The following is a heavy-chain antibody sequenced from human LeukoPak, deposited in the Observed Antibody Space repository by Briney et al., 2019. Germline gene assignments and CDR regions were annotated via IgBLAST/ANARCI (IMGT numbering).Heavy chain of an antibody. CDR2: IKQDGSEK. D-gene: IGHD3-3*01. Sequence: PGGSLRLSCAASGFTFSSYWMSWVRQAPGKGLEWVANIKQDGSEKYCVDSVKGRFTISRDNAKNSLYLQMNSLRAEDTAVYYCARDERFLEWLHHYYYYYMDVWGKGTTVTVSS. CDR3: ARDERFLEWLHHYYYYYMDV. J-gene: IGHJ6*03. CDR1: GFTFSSYW. V-gene: IGHV3-7*01.